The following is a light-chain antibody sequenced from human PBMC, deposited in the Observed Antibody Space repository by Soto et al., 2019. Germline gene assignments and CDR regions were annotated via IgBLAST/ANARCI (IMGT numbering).Light chain of an antibody. CDR1: QSVGSS. Sequence: EIVMTQSPATLSVSPGERATLSCRASQSVGSSLAWYQRKPGQAPRLLIYGASSRATGIPDRFSGSGSGTDFTLTISRLEPEDFAVYYCQQYVSSPRTFGQGTKVDIK. CDR3: QQYVSSPRT. V-gene: IGKV3-20*01. J-gene: IGKJ1*01. CDR2: GAS.